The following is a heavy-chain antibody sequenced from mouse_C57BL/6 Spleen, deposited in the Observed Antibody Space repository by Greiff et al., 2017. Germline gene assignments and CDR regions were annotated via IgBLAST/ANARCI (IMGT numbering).Heavy chain of an antibody. CDR2: ISDGGSYT. D-gene: IGHD2-13*01. Sequence: EVKLVESGGGLVKPGGSLKLSCAASGFTFSSYAMSWVRQTPEKRLEWVATISDGGSYTYYPDNVKGRFTISRDNAKNNLYMQMSHLKSEDTAMYYCARGGEDFDYWGQGTTLTVSS. J-gene: IGHJ2*01. V-gene: IGHV5-4*03. CDR3: ARGGEDFDY. CDR1: GFTFSSYA.